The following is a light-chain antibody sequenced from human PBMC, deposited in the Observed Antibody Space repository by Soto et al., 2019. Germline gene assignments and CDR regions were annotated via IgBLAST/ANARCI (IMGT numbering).Light chain of an antibody. CDR3: QQHSSST. CDR2: DAS. J-gene: IGKJ4*01. CDR1: QSLSSNF. Sequence: EVVLTQSPATLSLSPGERATLSCRASQSLSSNFLAWYQQKPGQPPRLLIYDASNRATGIPARFSGSGSGTDFTLTISSLEPEDFAVYYCQQHSSSTFGGGTKVDIK. V-gene: IGKV3-20*01.